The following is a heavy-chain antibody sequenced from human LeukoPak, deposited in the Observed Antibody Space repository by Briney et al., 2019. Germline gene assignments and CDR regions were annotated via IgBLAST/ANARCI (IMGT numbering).Heavy chain of an antibody. V-gene: IGHV3-23*01. Sequence: GGSLRLSCAASGFTFSSYAMSWDRQAPGKGLEWVSAISGSGGSTYYADSVKGRFTISRDNSKNTLYLQMSSPRAEDTAVYYSAKHRHYYDSSGYWGQGTLVTVSS. CDR2: ISGSGGST. CDR3: AKHRHYYDSSGY. J-gene: IGHJ4*02. CDR1: GFTFSSYA. D-gene: IGHD3-22*01.